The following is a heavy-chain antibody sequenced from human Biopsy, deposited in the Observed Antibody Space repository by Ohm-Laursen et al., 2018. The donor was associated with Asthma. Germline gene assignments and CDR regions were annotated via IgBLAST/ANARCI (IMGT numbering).Heavy chain of an antibody. CDR1: GYTFTSYA. D-gene: IGHD3-22*01. Sequence: ASAKVSCNASGYTFTSYAMHWVRQAPGQRLEWMGWINAGNGNTKYSQKFQGRVTITRDTSASTAYMELSSLRSEDTAVYYCARPYYDSSGYYYENLSFDYWGQGTLVTVSS. V-gene: IGHV1-3*01. J-gene: IGHJ4*02. CDR2: INAGNGNT. CDR3: ARPYYDSSGYYYENLSFDY.